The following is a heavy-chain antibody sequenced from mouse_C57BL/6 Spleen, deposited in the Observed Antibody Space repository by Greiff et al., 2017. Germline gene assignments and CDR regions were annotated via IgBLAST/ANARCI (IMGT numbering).Heavy chain of an antibody. J-gene: IGHJ3*01. Sequence: VQLQQPGAELVKPGASVKMSCKASGYTFTSYWITWVKQRPGQGLEWIGDIYPGSGSTNYNEQFTGKATLTVDPSSSTAYMPLSSLTSEDSAVYYGARTSIAGGFAYWGQGTLVTVSA. CDR3: ARTSIAGGFAY. D-gene: IGHD2-3*01. CDR2: IYPGSGST. V-gene: IGHV1-55*01. CDR1: GYTFTSYW.